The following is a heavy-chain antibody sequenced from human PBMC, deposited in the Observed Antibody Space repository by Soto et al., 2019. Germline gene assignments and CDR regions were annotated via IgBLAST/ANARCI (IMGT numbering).Heavy chain of an antibody. V-gene: IGHV3-23*01. CDR1: GFPLNNYA. J-gene: IGHJ4*02. CDR3: AKDREAGFDF. D-gene: IGHD6-13*01. CDR2: LSSSGRGT. Sequence: GGSLRLSCAASGFPLNNYAMSWVRQAPGRGLEWVSTLSSSGRGTFYADSVRGRFSISRDNSKNTLFLQMNSLRAEDTALYYCAKDREAGFDFWGQGSLVTVSS.